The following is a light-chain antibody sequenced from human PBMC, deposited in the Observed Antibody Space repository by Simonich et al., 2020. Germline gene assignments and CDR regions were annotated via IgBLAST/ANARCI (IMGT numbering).Light chain of an antibody. Sequence: QSVLTQPPSVSAAPGQKVTIPCSGSTSNIGNNYVSWYQQLPGTAPKLHIYDNNKRPSGIPDRVSGSKSGTSATLGITGLQTGDEADYYCGTWDSSLSAGVFGGGTKLTVL. V-gene: IGLV1-51*01. J-gene: IGLJ3*02. CDR3: GTWDSSLSAGV. CDR1: TSNIGNNY. CDR2: DNN.